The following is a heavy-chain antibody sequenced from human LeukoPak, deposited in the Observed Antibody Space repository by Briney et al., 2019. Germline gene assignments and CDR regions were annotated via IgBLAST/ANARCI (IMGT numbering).Heavy chain of an antibody. Sequence: GGSLRLSCAASEFTFSNYWMHWVRQAPGKGLIWVSRINSDGSTTTYADSVKGRFTISRDNAKNTLYLQMDSLRAEDTAIYYCAKIPSATENFDYWGQGTLVMVSS. J-gene: IGHJ4*02. CDR3: AKIPSATENFDY. CDR2: INSDGSTT. V-gene: IGHV3-74*01. D-gene: IGHD5-12*01. CDR1: EFTFSNYW.